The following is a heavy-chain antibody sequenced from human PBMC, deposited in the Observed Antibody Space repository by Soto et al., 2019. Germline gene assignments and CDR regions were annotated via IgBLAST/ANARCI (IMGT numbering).Heavy chain of an antibody. CDR3: AKDRGSGWIYFDY. D-gene: IGHD6-19*01. CDR1: GFTSSSYA. CDR2: ISGSGGST. V-gene: IGHV3-23*01. J-gene: IGHJ4*02. Sequence: GGSLRLSCAASGFTSSSYAMSWVRQAPGKGLEWVSAISGSGGSTYYADSVKGRFTISRDNSKNTLYLQMNSLRAEDTAVYYCAKDRGSGWIYFDYWGQGSLGAVSS.